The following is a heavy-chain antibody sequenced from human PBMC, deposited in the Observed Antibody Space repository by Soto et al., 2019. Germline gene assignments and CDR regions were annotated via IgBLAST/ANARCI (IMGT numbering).Heavy chain of an antibody. D-gene: IGHD1-26*01. CDR2: INHSGST. V-gene: IGHV4-39*07. Sequence: SETLSLTCSASGGSITSSSHFWGWVRQPPGKGLEWIGEINHSGSTNYNPSLKSRVTISVDTSKNQFSLKLSSVTAADTAVYYCARGGIVGAPSRSSLDYWGQGTLVTVSS. CDR1: GGSITSSSHF. J-gene: IGHJ4*02. CDR3: ARGGIVGAPSRSSLDY.